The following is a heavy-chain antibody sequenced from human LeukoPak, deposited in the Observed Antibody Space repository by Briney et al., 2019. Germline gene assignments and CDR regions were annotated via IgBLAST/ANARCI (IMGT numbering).Heavy chain of an antibody. CDR1: GFTFSSYW. Sequence: GGSLRLSCAASGFTFSSYWMSWVRQAPGKGLEWVANIKEDGSQKYYVESVKGRFTISRDNAENSLFLQMNSLRVEDTAVYYCARDLEFGELLYPYLFDPWGQGTLVTVSS. J-gene: IGHJ5*02. CDR2: IKEDGSQK. D-gene: IGHD3-10*01. CDR3: ARDLEFGELLYPYLFDP. V-gene: IGHV3-7*01.